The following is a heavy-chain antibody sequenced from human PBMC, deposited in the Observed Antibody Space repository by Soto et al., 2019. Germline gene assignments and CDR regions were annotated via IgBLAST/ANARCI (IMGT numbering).Heavy chain of an antibody. Sequence: EVQLLESGGGLVQPGGSLRLSCAASGFTFSSYAMSWVRQAPGKGLEWVSAISGSGGSTYYADSVKGRFTISRDNSKNTLYLQMNSLRAEDTAVYYCAKVRPPRVGLRDWYFDLWGRGTLVTVSS. CDR1: GFTFSSYA. CDR3: AKVRPPRVGLRDWYFDL. D-gene: IGHD2-15*01. J-gene: IGHJ2*01. CDR2: ISGSGGST. V-gene: IGHV3-23*01.